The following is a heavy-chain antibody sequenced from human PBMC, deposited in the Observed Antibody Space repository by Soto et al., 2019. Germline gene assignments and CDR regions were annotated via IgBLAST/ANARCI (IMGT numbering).Heavy chain of an antibody. V-gene: IGHV4-59*01. D-gene: IGHD3-16*01. J-gene: IGHJ5*02. CDR3: AKTKEGGFDP. CDR2: FHYSANT. CDR1: GDSISSNY. Sequence: QVQLQESGPGLVKPSETLSLTCTVSGDSISSNYWSWIRQPPGKGLEWIGYFHYSANTKYNPSLKSRVIISVDTSKNQFFLKLTSVTATDTAVYYCAKTKEGGFDPWGQGILVTVSS.